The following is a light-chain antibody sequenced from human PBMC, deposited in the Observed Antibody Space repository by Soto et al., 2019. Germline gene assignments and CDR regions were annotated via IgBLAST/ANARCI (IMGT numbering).Light chain of an antibody. J-gene: IGKJ4*01. CDR3: QQSYSTQLT. Sequence: EIVLTQSPGTLSLSPGERATLSCRASQSVSSSYLAWYQQKPGQAPRLIIYGASIRATGIPDRFSGSGSGTDFTLTISSLQPEDFATYYCQQSYSTQLTFGGGTKVDIK. CDR1: QSVSSSY. CDR2: GAS. V-gene: IGKV3-20*01.